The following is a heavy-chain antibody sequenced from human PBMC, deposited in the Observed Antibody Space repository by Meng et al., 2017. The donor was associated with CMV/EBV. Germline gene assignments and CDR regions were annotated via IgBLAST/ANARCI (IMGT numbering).Heavy chain of an antibody. Sequence: GGSLRLSCAASGFTFSSYSMNWVRQAPGKGLEWVSSISSSSSYIYYADSVKGRFTISRDNAKNSLYLQMNSLRAEDTAVYYCARDTLYCSSTSCYPRSRYFDLWGRGTLVTVSS. CDR1: GFTFSSYS. CDR3: ARDTLYCSSTSCYPRSRYFDL. CDR2: ISSSSSYI. D-gene: IGHD2-2*01. V-gene: IGHV3-21*04. J-gene: IGHJ2*01.